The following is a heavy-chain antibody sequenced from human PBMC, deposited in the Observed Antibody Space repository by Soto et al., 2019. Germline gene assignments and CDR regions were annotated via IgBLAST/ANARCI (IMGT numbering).Heavy chain of an antibody. Sequence: SETLSLTCAIYCASFIVYYWSWIRQPPGKGLEWIGEINHSGSTNYNPSLKSRVTISVDTSKNQFSLKLSSVTAADTAVYYCARGGGYYDILTGYYSIVYGMDVWGQGTTVT. CDR2: INHSGST. D-gene: IGHD3-9*01. CDR1: CASFIVYY. J-gene: IGHJ6*02. CDR3: ARGGGYYDILTGYYSIVYGMDV. V-gene: IGHV4-34*01.